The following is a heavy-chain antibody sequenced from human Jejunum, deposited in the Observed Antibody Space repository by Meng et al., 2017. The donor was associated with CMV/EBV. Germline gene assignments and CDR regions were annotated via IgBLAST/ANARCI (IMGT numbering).Heavy chain of an antibody. Sequence: QVHPRESGPGLVKPSQTLSLTCTVSGGSISSGDYYWSWIRQPPGKGLEWIGCIYYSGSTYYNPSLKGRVTISVDTSKNQFSLNLSSVTAADTAVYYCARGQRSYSGSYPEWFDPWGQGTLVTVSS. J-gene: IGHJ5*02. CDR3: ARGQRSYSGSYPEWFDP. D-gene: IGHD1-26*01. CDR2: IYYSGST. V-gene: IGHV4-30-4*01. CDR1: GGSISSGDYY.